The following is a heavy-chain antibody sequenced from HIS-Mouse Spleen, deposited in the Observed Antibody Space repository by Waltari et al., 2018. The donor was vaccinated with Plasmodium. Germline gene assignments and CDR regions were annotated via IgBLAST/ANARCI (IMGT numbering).Heavy chain of an antibody. J-gene: IGHJ2*01. CDR3: ASSWYWYFDL. Sequence: VQLVESGGGLVQPWGSLRTSCSGSGFPFWGYWMGWVRQAPGKGLGWVANIKQDGSEKYYVDSVKGRFTISRDNAKNSLYLQMNSLRAEDTAVYYCASSWYWYFDLWGRGTLVTVSS. CDR1: GFPFWGYW. D-gene: IGHD6-13*01. CDR2: IKQDGSEK. V-gene: IGHV3-7*01.